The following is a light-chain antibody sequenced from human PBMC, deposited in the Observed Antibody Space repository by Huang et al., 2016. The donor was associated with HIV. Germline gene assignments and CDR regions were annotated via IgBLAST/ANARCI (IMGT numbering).Light chain of an antibody. CDR3: QHYNNWPWYT. V-gene: IGKV3-15*01. J-gene: IGKJ2*01. CDR2: GAS. Sequence: EIVMTQSPATLSVSPGERATLSCRASQSVNSNLAWYQQKPGQDPRLLIYGASSRATGVPARFTGTGSGTVFTLTISSLQSEDFAVYYCQHYNNWPWYTFGQGTKVEIK. CDR1: QSVNSN.